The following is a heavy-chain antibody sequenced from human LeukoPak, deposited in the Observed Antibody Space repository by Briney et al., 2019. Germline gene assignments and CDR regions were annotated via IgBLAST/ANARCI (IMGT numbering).Heavy chain of an antibody. J-gene: IGHJ4*02. CDR3: ARGMYYDFWSGGGPYFDY. CDR1: GYTFTSYY. D-gene: IGHD3-3*01. V-gene: IGHV1-46*01. Sequence: ASVKVSCKASGYTFTSYYMHWVRQAPGQGLEWMGIINPSGGSTSYAQKFQGRVTMTRDTSTSTVYMELSSLRSEDTAVYYCARGMYYDFWSGGGPYFDYWGQGTLVTVSS. CDR2: INPSGGST.